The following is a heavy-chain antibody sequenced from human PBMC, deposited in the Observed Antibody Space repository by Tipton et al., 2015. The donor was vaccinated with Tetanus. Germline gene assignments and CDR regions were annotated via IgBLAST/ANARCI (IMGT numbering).Heavy chain of an antibody. CDR1: GFTFSSYN. CDR2: LSATSTYR. CDR3: ARESLHSSGWYGGNLDS. V-gene: IGHV3-21*04. Sequence: CAASGFTFSSYNMNWVRQAPGKGLEWVSYLSATSTYRYSAESLRGRFTISRDNAKNSLYLQMNNLRVDDTAVYYCARESLHSSGWYGGNLDSWGQGTLVTVSS. J-gene: IGHJ5*02. D-gene: IGHD6-19*01.